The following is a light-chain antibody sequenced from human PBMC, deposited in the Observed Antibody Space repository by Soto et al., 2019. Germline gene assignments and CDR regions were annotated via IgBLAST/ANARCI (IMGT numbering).Light chain of an antibody. CDR3: GTWDSSLSAVV. CDR2: DDH. J-gene: IGLJ3*02. V-gene: IGLV1-51*01. Sequence: QSVLTQPPSVSAAPGQKVTIACSGSSSNIGIDYVSWYQHIPGTAPKLLIYDDHHRPSGIPDRFSGSKSGTSATLDITGLRTGDEADYYCGTWDSSLSAVVFGGGTKVTVL. CDR1: SSNIGIDY.